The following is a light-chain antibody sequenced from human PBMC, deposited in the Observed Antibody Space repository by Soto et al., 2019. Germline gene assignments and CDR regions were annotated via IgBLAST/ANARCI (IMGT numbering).Light chain of an antibody. CDR1: QSFRGL. V-gene: IGKV3-11*01. CDR3: QQRHRWPIT. J-gene: IGKJ5*01. CDR2: DAY. Sequence: EIVLTPSPVTLSFSPGARSTLSCRASQSFRGLLAWYQQKPGQAPRLLIYDAYNRATDIPPRFSGSGSGTDFTLTISSLEPEDSAVYYCQQRHRWPITFGQGTRLEIK.